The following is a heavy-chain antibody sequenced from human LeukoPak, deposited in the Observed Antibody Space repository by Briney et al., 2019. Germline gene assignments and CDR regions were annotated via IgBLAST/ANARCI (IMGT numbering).Heavy chain of an antibody. J-gene: IGHJ4*02. CDR2: IYYSGST. D-gene: IGHD3-22*01. V-gene: IGHV4-39*02. CDR3: ARLGTYYDSSAYYYLIDY. CDR1: GGSISSNSYY. Sequence: SETLSLTCTVSGGSISSNSYYWGWIRQPRGKGLEWIGSIYYSGSTYYNPSLKSRVTISVDTSKNHFSLKLSSVTAADTALYYCARLGTYYDSSAYYYLIDYWGQGTLVTVSS.